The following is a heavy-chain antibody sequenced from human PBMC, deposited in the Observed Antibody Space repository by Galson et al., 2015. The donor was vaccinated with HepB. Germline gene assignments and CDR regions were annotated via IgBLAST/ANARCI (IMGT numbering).Heavy chain of an antibody. CDR2: IRSKTYGETT. CDR3: SRDGLGYCRSTSCSYYFDY. V-gene: IGHV3-49*03. Sequence: SLRLSCAASGFTFGDYAMSWFRPAPGKGLEWVGLIRSKTYGETTDYAASVKGRFTISRDDSKSIAYLQMNSLKTEDTAVYYCSRDGLGYCRSTSCSYYFDYWGQGTLVTVSS. CDR1: GFTFGDYA. D-gene: IGHD2-2*01. J-gene: IGHJ4*02.